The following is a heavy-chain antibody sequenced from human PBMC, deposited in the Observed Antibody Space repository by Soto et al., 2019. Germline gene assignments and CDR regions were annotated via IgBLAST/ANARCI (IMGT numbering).Heavy chain of an antibody. V-gene: IGHV3-30-3*01. D-gene: IGHD6-13*01. CDR3: ARGGSSSWVGWFDP. CDR2: ISYDGSNK. J-gene: IGHJ5*02. CDR1: GFTFSSYA. Sequence: QVQLVESGGGVVQPGRSLRLSCAASGFTFSSYAMHWVRQAPGKGLEWVAVISYDGSNKYYADSVKGRFTISRDNSKNTVYLQMNSLRAEDTAVYYCARGGSSSWVGWFDPWGQGTLVTVSS.